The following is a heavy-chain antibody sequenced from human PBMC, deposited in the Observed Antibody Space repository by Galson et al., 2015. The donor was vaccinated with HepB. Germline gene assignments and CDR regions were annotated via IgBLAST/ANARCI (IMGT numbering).Heavy chain of an antibody. V-gene: IGHV3-30*18. J-gene: IGHJ3*02. D-gene: IGHD5-24*01. CDR1: GFTFSAYG. CDR3: VKGGPGGGYNIHTLDAFDI. Sequence: SLRLSCAISGFTFSAYGMHWVRQAPGKGLEWVAVILYDGNNKYYADSVKGRFAISRGNSKNTLYLQMNSLRTEDSAVYYCVKGGPGGGYNIHTLDAFDIWGQGTMVTVSS. CDR2: ILYDGNNK.